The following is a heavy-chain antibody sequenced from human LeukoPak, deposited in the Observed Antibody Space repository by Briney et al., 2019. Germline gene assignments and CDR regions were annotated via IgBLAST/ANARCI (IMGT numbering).Heavy chain of an antibody. V-gene: IGHV4-34*01. CDR1: GGSFSGYY. CDR2: INHSGST. D-gene: IGHD2-21*02. J-gene: IGHJ6*04. CDR3: ARATAMGDYYYGMDV. Sequence: SETLSLTCAVYGGSFSGYYWSWIRQPPGKGLEWIGEINHSGSTNYNPSLKSRGTISVDTSKNQFSLKLSSVTAADTAVYYCARATAMGDYYYGMDVWGKGTTVTVSS.